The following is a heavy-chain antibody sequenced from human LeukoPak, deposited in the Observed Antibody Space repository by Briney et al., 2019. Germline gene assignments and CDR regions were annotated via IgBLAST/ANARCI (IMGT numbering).Heavy chain of an antibody. CDR3: ARHDSGSYSFDY. D-gene: IGHD1-26*01. J-gene: IGHJ4*02. V-gene: IGHV4-39*01. CDR1: GGSISSSSYY. Sequence: SETLSLTCTVSGGSISSSSYYWGWIRRPPGKGLEWIGSIYYSGSTYYNPSLKSRVTISVDTSKNQFSLKLSSVTAADTAVYYRARHDSGSYSFDYWGQGTLVTVSS. CDR2: IYYSGST.